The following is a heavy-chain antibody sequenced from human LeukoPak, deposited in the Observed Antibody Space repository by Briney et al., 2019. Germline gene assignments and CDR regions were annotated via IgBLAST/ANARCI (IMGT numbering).Heavy chain of an antibody. CDR1: GGSISSSSYY. D-gene: IGHD2-2*01. J-gene: IGHJ4*02. V-gene: IGHV4-39*01. CDR2: IYYSGST. Sequence: SETLSLTCIVSGGSISSSSYYWGWIRQPPGQGLEWIGTIYYSGSTYYNPSLKSRFTISIGTSKSQFSLNLSSVTAADTAVYYCARYCSSTTCSGPFGYWGQGTLVTVSS. CDR3: ARYCSSTTCSGPFGY.